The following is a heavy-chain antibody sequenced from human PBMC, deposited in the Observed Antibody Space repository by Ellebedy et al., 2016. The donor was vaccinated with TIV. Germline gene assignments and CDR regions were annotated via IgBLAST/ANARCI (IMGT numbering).Heavy chain of an antibody. CDR2: ISYDGSNK. Sequence: GGSLRLSXAASGFTFSSYGMHWVRQAPGKGLEWVAVISYDGSNKYYADSVKGRFTISRDNSKNTLYLQMNSLRAEDTAVYYCAKGAEWELPEMAFDIWGQGTMVTVSS. D-gene: IGHD1-26*01. V-gene: IGHV3-30*18. CDR3: AKGAEWELPEMAFDI. J-gene: IGHJ3*02. CDR1: GFTFSSYG.